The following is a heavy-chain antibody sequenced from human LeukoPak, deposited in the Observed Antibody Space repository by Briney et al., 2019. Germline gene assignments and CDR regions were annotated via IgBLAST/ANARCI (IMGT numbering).Heavy chain of an antibody. CDR3: ARDIVSHCSGGSCYNWFDP. CDR2: IWYDGSNK. D-gene: IGHD2-15*01. CDR1: GFTFSSYG. Sequence: GRSLRLSCAVSGFTFSSYGMHWVRQAPGKGLEWVAVIWYDGSNKYYADPVKGRFTISRDNSKNTLYLQMNSLRAEDTAVYYCARDIVSHCSGGSCYNWFDPWGQGTMVTVSS. V-gene: IGHV3-33*01. J-gene: IGHJ5*02.